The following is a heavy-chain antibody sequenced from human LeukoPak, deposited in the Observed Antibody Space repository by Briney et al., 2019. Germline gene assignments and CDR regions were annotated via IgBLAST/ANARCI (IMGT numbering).Heavy chain of an antibody. CDR3: ARVDYYDSSGQFDY. D-gene: IGHD3-22*01. CDR2: INPNSGGT. Sequence: ASVKVSCKASGYTFTGYYMHWVRQAPGQGLEWMGRINPNSGGTNYAQKFQGRVTMTRDTSISTAHMELSRLRSDDTAVYYCARVDYYDSSGQFDYWGQGTLVTVSS. V-gene: IGHV1-2*06. J-gene: IGHJ4*02. CDR1: GYTFTGYY.